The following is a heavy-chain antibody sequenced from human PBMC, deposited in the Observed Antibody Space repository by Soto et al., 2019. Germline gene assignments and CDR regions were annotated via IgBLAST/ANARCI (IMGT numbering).Heavy chain of an antibody. J-gene: IGHJ5*02. CDR1: GYTFTSYG. D-gene: IGHD2-2*01. CDR2: ISAYNGDT. Sequence: QVQLVQSGAEVRKPGASLIVSCKASGYTFTSYGITWVRQAPGQGLEWMGWISAYNGDTSYPQKLQGRVTMTTDTSTRTADMQWTSLRPDDTAVYYCARGGVDCSGSNCPYSWFDPWGQGTLVTVSS. V-gene: IGHV1-18*01. CDR3: ARGGVDCSGSNCPYSWFDP.